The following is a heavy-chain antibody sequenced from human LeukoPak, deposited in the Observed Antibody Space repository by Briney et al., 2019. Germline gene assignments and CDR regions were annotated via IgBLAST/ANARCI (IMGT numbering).Heavy chain of an antibody. CDR3: ARDLTTVTTYPDYYYYGMDV. CDR2: IKQDGSEK. D-gene: IGHD4-17*01. V-gene: IGHV3-7*01. Sequence: GGSLRLSCAASGFTFSSYWMSWVRQAPRKGLEWVANIKQDGSEKYYVDSVKGRFTISRDNAKNSLYLQMNSLRAEDTAVYYCARDLTTVTTYPDYYYYGMDVWGQGTTVTVSS. CDR1: GFTFSSYW. J-gene: IGHJ6*02.